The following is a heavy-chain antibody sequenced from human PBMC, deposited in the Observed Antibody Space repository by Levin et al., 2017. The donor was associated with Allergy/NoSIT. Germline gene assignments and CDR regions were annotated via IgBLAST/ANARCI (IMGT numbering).Heavy chain of an antibody. Sequence: SETLSLTCTVSGGSISSGGYYWSWIRQHPGKGLEWIGYIYYSGSTYYNPSLKSRVTISVDTSKNQFSLKLSSVTAAATAVYYCARGVGIAAVGTDWFDPWGQGTLVTVSS. CDR1: GGSISSGGYY. J-gene: IGHJ5*02. CDR2: IYYSGST. D-gene: IGHD6-13*01. CDR3: ARGVGIAAVGTDWFDP. V-gene: IGHV4-31*03.